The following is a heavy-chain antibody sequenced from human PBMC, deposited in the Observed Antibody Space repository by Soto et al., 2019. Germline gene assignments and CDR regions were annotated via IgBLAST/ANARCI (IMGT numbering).Heavy chain of an antibody. CDR2: IIPIFGTA. D-gene: IGHD4-17*01. V-gene: IGHV1-69*01. CDR1: GVTFSGYT. CDR3: ERDNYGDYVNYYYYGMDV. Sequence: QVQLVQSGAEVKKPGSSVKVSCKASGVTFSGYTLSWVRQAPGQGLEWMGGIIPIFGTANYAQKFQGRVTITADESTSTAYMEVSSLRSEDTAVYYCERDNYGDYVNYYYYGMDVWGQGTTVTVSS. J-gene: IGHJ6*02.